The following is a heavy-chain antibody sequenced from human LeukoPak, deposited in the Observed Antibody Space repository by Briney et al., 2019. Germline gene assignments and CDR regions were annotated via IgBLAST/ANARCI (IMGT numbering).Heavy chain of an antibody. CDR2: IKQDGSEK. Sequence: GGSLRLSCAASGFTFSSYWMSWVRQAPGKGLEWVANIKQDGSEKYYVDSVKGRFTISRDNAKNSLYLQMNSLRAEDTAVYYCARWEDYSPQEYYFDFWGQGTLVTVSS. J-gene: IGHJ4*02. CDR3: ARWEDYSPQEYYFDF. D-gene: IGHD1-26*01. V-gene: IGHV3-7*03. CDR1: GFTFSSYW.